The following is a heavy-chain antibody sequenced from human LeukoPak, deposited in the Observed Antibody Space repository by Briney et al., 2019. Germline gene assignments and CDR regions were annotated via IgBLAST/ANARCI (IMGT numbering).Heavy chain of an antibody. J-gene: IGHJ4*02. D-gene: IGHD2-15*01. CDR2: ISYDGSNK. CDR1: GFTFSSYA. CDR3: ARERPREVVAYYFDY. V-gene: IGHV3-30-3*01. Sequence: GRSLRLSCAASGFTFSSYAMHWVRQAPGKGLEWVAGISYDGSNKYYADSVKDRFTISRDNSKNTLYLQMNSLRAEDTAVYYCARERPREVVAYYFDYWGQGTLVTVSS.